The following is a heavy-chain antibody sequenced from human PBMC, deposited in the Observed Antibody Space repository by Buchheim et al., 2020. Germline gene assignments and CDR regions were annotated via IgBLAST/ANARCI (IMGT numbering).Heavy chain of an antibody. Sequence: QVQLQESGPGLVKPSETLSLTCTVSGGSISSYYWSWIRQPPGKGLEWIGYIYYSGSTNYNPSLKRRVTISVDTSKKQFSLKLSSVTAADTAVYYCARDKGCTNGVCHQFGGMDVWGQGTT. CDR3: ARDKGCTNGVCHQFGGMDV. CDR1: GGSISSYY. J-gene: IGHJ6*02. CDR2: IYYSGST. V-gene: IGHV4-59*01. D-gene: IGHD2-8*01.